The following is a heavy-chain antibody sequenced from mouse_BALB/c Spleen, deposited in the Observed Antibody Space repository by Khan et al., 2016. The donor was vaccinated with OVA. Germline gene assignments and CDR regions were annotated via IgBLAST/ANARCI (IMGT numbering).Heavy chain of an antibody. V-gene: IGHV2-2*02. D-gene: IGHD2-2*01. J-gene: IGHJ3*01. CDR3: ARNYGYDEGLAY. Sequence: QVQLQQSGPGLVQPSQSLSITCTVSGFSLTTYGVHWVRQSPGKGLEWLGVIWSGGSTDYYEAFISRLSISKDSSKGQVFFKMTNLEVNDTAIYYCARNYGYDEGLAYWGQGTLVTVSA. CDR2: IWSGGST. CDR1: GFSLTTYG.